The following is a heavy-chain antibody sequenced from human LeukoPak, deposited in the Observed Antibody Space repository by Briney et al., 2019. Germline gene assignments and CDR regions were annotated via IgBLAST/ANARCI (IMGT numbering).Heavy chain of an antibody. Sequence: ASVKVSCKASGGTFSRFTISWVRQAPGQGFEWMGGITPIFGTANFAQKFQGRVSITADESTSAAFMELSSLRSEDTAVYYCAREWGLESSGYYYAYWGQGTLVTVSS. J-gene: IGHJ4*02. D-gene: IGHD3-22*01. V-gene: IGHV1-69*13. CDR1: GGTFSRFT. CDR2: ITPIFGTA. CDR3: AREWGLESSGYYYAY.